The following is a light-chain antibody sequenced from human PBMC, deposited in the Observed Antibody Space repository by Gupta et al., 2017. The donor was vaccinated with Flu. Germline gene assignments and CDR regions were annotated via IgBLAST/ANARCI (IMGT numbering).Light chain of an antibody. J-gene: IGLJ2*01. CDR1: SSNIGRND. V-gene: IGLV1-47*01. CDR3: ASWDDSMGAVV. CDR2: STD. Sequence: QSVLTPPPSASGTPGQRVAISCSGDSSNIGRNDVYWYQQLPGTAPKLLSTSTDQRPSGVPERLSASKSGTSASLAISGLRADDEASYYCASWDDSMGAVVFGGGTKLTVL.